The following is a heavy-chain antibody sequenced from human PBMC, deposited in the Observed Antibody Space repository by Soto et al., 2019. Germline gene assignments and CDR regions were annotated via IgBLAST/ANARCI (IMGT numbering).Heavy chain of an antibody. CDR2: ISYDGSNK. V-gene: IGHV3-30-3*01. D-gene: IGHD3-10*01. J-gene: IGHJ3*02. CDR1: GFTFSSYA. CDR3: ARDYYGSGSYYSLGAFDI. Sequence: PGGSLRLSCAASGFTFSSYAMHWVRQAPGKGLEWVAVISYDGSNKYYADSVKGRFTISRDNSKNTLYLQMNSLRAEDTAVYYCARDYYGSGSYYSLGAFDIWGQGTMVTVSS.